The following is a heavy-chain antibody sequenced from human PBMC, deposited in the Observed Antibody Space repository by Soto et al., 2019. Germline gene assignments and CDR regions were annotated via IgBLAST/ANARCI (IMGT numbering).Heavy chain of an antibody. CDR2: ISGSGGST. D-gene: IGHD5-12*01. CDR3: AKRRAGVYSGYDHYYYMDV. V-gene: IGHV3-23*01. J-gene: IGHJ6*03. CDR1: GFTFSSYA. Sequence: PGGSLRLSCAASGFTFSSYAMSWVRQAPGKGLEWVSAISGSGGSTYYADSVKGRFTISRDNSKNTLYLQMNSLRAEDTAVYYCAKRRAGVYSGYDHYYYMDVWGKGTTVTVSS.